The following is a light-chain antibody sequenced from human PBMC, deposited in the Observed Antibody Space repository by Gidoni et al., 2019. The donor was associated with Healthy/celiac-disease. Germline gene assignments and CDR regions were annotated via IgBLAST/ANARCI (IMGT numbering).Light chain of an antibody. V-gene: IGKV3-15*01. CDR1: QSVSSN. Sequence: EIAITQSPATLSVCPGERATLSCRASQSVSSNLACYQQKPGKAPRLLIYGESTRATGIPARFSGSGSGTEFTLTISSLQSEDFAVYYCQQYNNWPPYTFGQGTKLEIK. CDR2: GES. J-gene: IGKJ2*01. CDR3: QQYNNWPPYT.